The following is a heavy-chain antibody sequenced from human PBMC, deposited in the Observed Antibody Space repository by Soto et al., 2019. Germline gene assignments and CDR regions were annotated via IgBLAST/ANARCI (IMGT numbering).Heavy chain of an antibody. CDR2: IYHTGST. V-gene: IGHV4-30-4*01. CDR1: GGSISSADYY. D-gene: IGHD5-12*01. CDR3: ARGSGYDWSYFDY. Sequence: NPSETLSLTCTVSGGSISSADYYWSWIRQSPGKGLEWIGYIYHTGSTYYTPSLKSRLTMSVDTSKNQFSLKLSSVTAADTAVYYCARGSGYDWSYFDYWGQGTLVTVSS. J-gene: IGHJ4*02.